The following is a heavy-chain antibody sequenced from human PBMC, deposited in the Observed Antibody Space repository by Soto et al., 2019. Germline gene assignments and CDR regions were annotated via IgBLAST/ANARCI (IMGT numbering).Heavy chain of an antibody. CDR3: ARGNLDTDSGYHWFDP. Sequence: QVQLQESGPGLVKPSQTLSLTCTVSGASVTSGDYYWNWIRQSPGKGLEWIGYSYYIGSTYYNPSRKSRLSISVDTSKNQFSLKLTSVTAGDTAVYYCARGNLDTDSGYHWFDPWGQGTLVTVSS. D-gene: IGHD2-2*01. CDR1: GASVTSGDYY. V-gene: IGHV4-30-4*01. J-gene: IGHJ5*02. CDR2: SYYIGST.